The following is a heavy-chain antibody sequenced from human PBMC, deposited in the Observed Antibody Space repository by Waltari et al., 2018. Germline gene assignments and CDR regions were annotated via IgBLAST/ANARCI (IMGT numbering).Heavy chain of an antibody. V-gene: IGHV3-30*02. CDR2: IRYDASDI. D-gene: IGHD1-1*01. J-gene: IGHJ3*01. CDR1: GFTFSACG. Sequence: QVHLVESGGGVVQPGGSLRLSCAASGFTFSACGMRWVRQAPGKGLEWVAFIRYDASDIYYRDSVKGRFTISRDNSKNTLFLQMSSLRPEDTAVYYCAKVGVGLTTWYPFDVWGQGTMVTVSS. CDR3: AKVGVGLTTWYPFDV.